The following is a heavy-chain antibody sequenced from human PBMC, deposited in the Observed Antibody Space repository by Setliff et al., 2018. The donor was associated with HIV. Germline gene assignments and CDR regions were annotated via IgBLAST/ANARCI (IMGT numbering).Heavy chain of an antibody. D-gene: IGHD3-3*01. Sequence: ASVKVSCKASGYTFTSYGISWVRQAPGQGLEWMGWISAYNGNTNYAQKLQGRVTMTTDTSTSTAYMELRSLRSDDTAVYYCTRDPYNFWSGFSYYYYMDVWGKGTTVTVSS. J-gene: IGHJ6*03. CDR3: TRDPYNFWSGFSYYYYMDV. CDR2: ISAYNGNT. V-gene: IGHV1-18*01. CDR1: GYTFTSYG.